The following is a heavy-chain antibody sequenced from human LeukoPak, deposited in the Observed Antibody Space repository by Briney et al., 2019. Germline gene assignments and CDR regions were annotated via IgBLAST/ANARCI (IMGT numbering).Heavy chain of an antibody. CDR1: GFTSTSYS. V-gene: IGHV3-23*01. CDR2: ISGGGGST. CDR3: AKGGKWDVTPFDY. J-gene: IGHJ4*02. Sequence: GGSLRLSCAVSGFTSTSYSMNWVRQAPGKGLEWVSTISGGGGSTYYADSVKGRFTISRDNSKNTLYLQVNSLRAEDTAVYYCAKGGKWDVTPFDYWGQGTLVTVSS. D-gene: IGHD1-26*01.